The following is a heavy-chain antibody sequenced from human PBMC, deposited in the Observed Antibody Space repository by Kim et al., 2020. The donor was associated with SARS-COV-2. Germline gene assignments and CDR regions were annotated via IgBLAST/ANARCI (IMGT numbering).Heavy chain of an antibody. J-gene: IGHJ4*02. CDR3: AKGGVVGNVGIGAAVDY. V-gene: IGHV3-23*01. CDR2: ISGSGGST. Sequence: GGSLRLSCAASGFTFSSYAMSWVRQAPGKGLEWVSAISGSGGSTYYADSVKGRFTISRDNSKNTLYLQMNSLRAEDTAVYYCAKGGVVGNVGIGAAVDYWGQGTLVTVSS. D-gene: IGHD1-1*01. CDR1: GFTFSSYA.